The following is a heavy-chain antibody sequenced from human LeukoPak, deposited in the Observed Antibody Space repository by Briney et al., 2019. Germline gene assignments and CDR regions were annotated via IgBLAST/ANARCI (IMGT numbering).Heavy chain of an antibody. J-gene: IGHJ4*02. D-gene: IGHD3-22*01. CDR3: ARDPLNYYDSSGYSIPGFDY. V-gene: IGHV4-39*07. Sequence: PSETLSLTCTVSGASISSSSYYWGWIRHPRGKGREWIGSIYYSGSTYYNPSLKRRVTISVDTSKNQFSLKLSSVTAADTAVYYCARDPLNYYDSSGYSIPGFDYWGQGTLVTVSS. CDR2: IYYSGST. CDR1: GASISSSSYY.